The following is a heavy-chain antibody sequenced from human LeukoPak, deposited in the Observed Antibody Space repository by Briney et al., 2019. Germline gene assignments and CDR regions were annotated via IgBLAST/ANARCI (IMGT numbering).Heavy chain of an antibody. J-gene: IGHJ4*02. CDR1: GFTFSSYG. D-gene: IGHD6-13*01. CDR3: ARDPPPGYSSSWYVD. V-gene: IGHV3-30*03. CDR2: ISYDGSNK. Sequence: GGSLRLSCAASGFTFSSYGMHWVRQAPGKGLEWVAVISYDGSNKYYADSVKGRFTISRDNAKNSLYLQMNSLRAEDTAVYYCARDPPPGYSSSWYVDWGQETLVTVSS.